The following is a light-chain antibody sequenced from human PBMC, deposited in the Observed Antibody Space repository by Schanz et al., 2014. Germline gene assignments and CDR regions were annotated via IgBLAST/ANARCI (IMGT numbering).Light chain of an antibody. V-gene: IGLV2-14*03. Sequence: QSALTQPASVTGSPGQSITISCSGTSSDVGGYNYVSWYQQHPGKVPKLLIHDVTNRPSGVSHRFSGSKSGNTASLTVSGLQAEDEADYYCSSYTSSSTLVFGGGTKLTVL. J-gene: IGLJ3*02. CDR2: DVT. CDR1: SSDVGGYNY. CDR3: SSYTSSSTLV.